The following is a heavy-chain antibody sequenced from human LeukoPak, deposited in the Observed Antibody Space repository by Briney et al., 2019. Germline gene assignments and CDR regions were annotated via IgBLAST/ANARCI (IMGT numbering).Heavy chain of an antibody. V-gene: IGHV3-33*01. CDR1: GITFRSYG. CDR3: ARDPTFTPRTTLSYYRGMDV. J-gene: IGHJ6*02. Sequence: GGSLRLSCEASGITFRSYGMHWVRQAPGKGLEWVALIWYDGSNKYYADSVKGRFTISRDNSKNTLYLQMTSLRAEDTAVYYCARDPTFTPRTTLSYYRGMDVWGQGTTVTVSS. D-gene: IGHD2-15*01. CDR2: IWYDGSNK.